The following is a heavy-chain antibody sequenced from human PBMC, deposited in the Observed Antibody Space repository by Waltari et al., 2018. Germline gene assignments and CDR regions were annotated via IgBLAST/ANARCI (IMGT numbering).Heavy chain of an antibody. J-gene: IGHJ4*02. CDR2: IDYSGST. CDR3: ARLTGPKGYDSSGYRLFDY. Sequence: QLQLQESGPGLVKPSETLSLTCTVSGGSISSSSYYWGWIRQPPGKGLEWIGSIDYSGSTYYNPSLKSRVTISVDTSKNQFSLKLSSLTAADTAVYYCARLTGPKGYDSSGYRLFDYWGQGTLVTVSS. CDR1: GGSISSSSYY. D-gene: IGHD3-22*01. V-gene: IGHV4-39*01.